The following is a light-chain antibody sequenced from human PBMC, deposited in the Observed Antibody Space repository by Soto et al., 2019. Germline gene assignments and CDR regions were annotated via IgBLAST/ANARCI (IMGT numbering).Light chain of an antibody. CDR1: QSVSSSY. CDR2: GAS. Sequence: EIVLTQSPGTLSLSPGERATLSCRASQSVSSSYLAWYPQKPGQAPRPLIYGASSRATGIPDRFSGSGSGTDFTLTISRLEPEDFAVYYCQQYGSSLSITFGQGTRLEIK. V-gene: IGKV3-20*01. CDR3: QQYGSSLSIT. J-gene: IGKJ5*01.